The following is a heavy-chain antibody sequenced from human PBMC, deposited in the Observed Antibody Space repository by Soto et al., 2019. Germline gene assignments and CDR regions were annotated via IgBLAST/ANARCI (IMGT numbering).Heavy chain of an antibody. CDR3: GLGYCSSTSCYPGFGSNY. V-gene: IGHV1-69*01. CDR1: GGTFSSYA. CDR2: IIPIFGTA. D-gene: IGHD2-2*01. J-gene: IGHJ4*02. Sequence: QVQLVQSGAEVKKPGSSVKVSCKASGGTFSSYAISWVRQAPGQGLEWMGGIIPIFGTANYAQKFQGRVKITADESTSTAYMELSSLRSEDTAVYYCGLGYCSSTSCYPGFGSNYWGQGTLVTVSS.